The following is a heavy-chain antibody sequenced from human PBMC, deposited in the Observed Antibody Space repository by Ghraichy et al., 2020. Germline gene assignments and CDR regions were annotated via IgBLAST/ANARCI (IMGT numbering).Heavy chain of an antibody. D-gene: IGHD6-19*01. CDR1: GGTFSSYA. J-gene: IGHJ6*02. Sequence: SVKVSCKASGGTFSSYAISWVRQAPGQGLEWMGGIIPIFGTANYAQKFQGRVTITADESTSTAYMELSSLRSEDTAVYYCARSVAGVYYYYYGMDVWGQGTTVTVSS. CDR2: IIPIFGTA. CDR3: ARSVAGVYYYYYGMDV. V-gene: IGHV1-69*13.